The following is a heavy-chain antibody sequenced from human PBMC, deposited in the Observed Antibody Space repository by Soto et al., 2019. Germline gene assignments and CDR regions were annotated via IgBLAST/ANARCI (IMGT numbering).Heavy chain of an antibody. Sequence: EVQLVESGGGLVQPGESLTLSCAASGFPFSSYWMHWVRQAPGKGLVWVSRIKSDGSGTYYADSVQDRFTISRDTARNTLYLLMNCLRAEDTPVYCCARGECDRYEGNGYLGRHWGQGTLVTVSS. D-gene: IGHD3-16*01. CDR2: IKSDGSGT. CDR3: ARGECDRYEGNGYLGRH. J-gene: IGHJ4*02. V-gene: IGHV3-74*01. CDR1: GFPFSSYW.